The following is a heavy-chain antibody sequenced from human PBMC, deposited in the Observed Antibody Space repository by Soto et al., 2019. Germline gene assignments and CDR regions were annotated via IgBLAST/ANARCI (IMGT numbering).Heavy chain of an antibody. CDR1: GFTFSSYG. Sequence: GGSLRLSCAASGFTFSSYGMHWVRQAPGKGLEWVAVISYDGSNKYYADSVKGRFTISRDNSKNTLYLQMNSLRAEDTAVYYCAKGSSSDDFWSGYYLTYGMDVWGQGTTVTVSS. J-gene: IGHJ6*02. D-gene: IGHD3-3*01. CDR2: ISYDGSNK. CDR3: AKGSSSDDFWSGYYLTYGMDV. V-gene: IGHV3-30*18.